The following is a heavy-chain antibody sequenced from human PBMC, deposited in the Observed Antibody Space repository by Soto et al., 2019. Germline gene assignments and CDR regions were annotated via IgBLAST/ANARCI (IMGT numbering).Heavy chain of an antibody. CDR3: ARGRAVTTPRTNWFDP. CDR1: GGSISSGDYY. D-gene: IGHD4-17*01. J-gene: IGHJ5*02. Sequence: PSETLSLTCTVSGGSISSGDYYWSWIRQPPGKGLEWIGYIYYSGSTYYNPSLKSRVTISVDTSKNQFSLKLSSVTAADTAVYYCARGRAVTTPRTNWFDPWGQGTLVTVSS. V-gene: IGHV4-30-4*01. CDR2: IYYSGST.